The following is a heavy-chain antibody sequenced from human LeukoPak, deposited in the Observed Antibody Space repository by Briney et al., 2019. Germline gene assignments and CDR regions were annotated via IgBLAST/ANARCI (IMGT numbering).Heavy chain of an antibody. D-gene: IGHD6-13*01. CDR3: AGGYSSSHFDY. CDR2: IIPIFGTA. CDR1: GGTFSSYA. J-gene: IGHJ4*02. V-gene: IGHV1-69*05. Sequence: ASVKVSCKASGGTFSSYAISWVRQAPGQGLEWMGGIIPIFGTANYAQKFQGRVTITTDESTNTAYMELSSLRSEDTAVYYCAGGYSSSHFDYWGQGTQVTVSS.